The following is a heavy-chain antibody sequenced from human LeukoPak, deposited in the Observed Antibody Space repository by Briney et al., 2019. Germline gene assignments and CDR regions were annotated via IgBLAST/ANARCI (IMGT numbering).Heavy chain of an antibody. Sequence: SETLSLTCTVSGGSISSYYWSWIRQPPGKGLEWIGYIYYSVSTKYKPSPKSLVTISVDTSKNQFSLKLSSVTAAETAVYYCARGRFLDAFDIWGQGTMVTVSS. CDR1: GGSISSYY. CDR3: ARGRFLDAFDI. CDR2: IYYSVST. D-gene: IGHD3-3*01. V-gene: IGHV4-59*01. J-gene: IGHJ3*02.